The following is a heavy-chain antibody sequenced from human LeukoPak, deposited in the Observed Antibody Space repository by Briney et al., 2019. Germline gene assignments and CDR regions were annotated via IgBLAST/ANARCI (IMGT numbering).Heavy chain of an antibody. V-gene: IGHV3-9*03. J-gene: IGHJ4*02. CDR1: GFTFYDYA. Sequence: PGRSLRLSCAASGFTFYDYAMHWLRQAPGKGLEGVSGVSWNSGSIGYADSVRGLLTIYRDNAKNSLYLQMNSLSAADVDLFYCAKDIGDYYYDSSGYHFDYWGQGTLVSVSS. D-gene: IGHD3-22*01. CDR3: AKDIGDYYYDSSGYHFDY. CDR2: VSWNSGSI.